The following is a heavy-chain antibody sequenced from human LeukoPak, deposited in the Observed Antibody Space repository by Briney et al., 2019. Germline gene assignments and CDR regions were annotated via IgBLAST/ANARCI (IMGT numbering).Heavy chain of an antibody. CDR1: GGSISSYY. CDR2: IYYSGST. D-gene: IGHD3-16*01. V-gene: IGHV4-59*01. CDR3: ARGGDSKRLVN. Sequence: SETLSLTCTVSGGSISSYYWSWIRQPPGKGLEWIGYIYYSGSTNYNPSLKSRVTISVDTSKSQFSLNLSSLTAADTAVYYCARGGDSKRLVNWGQGTLVTVSS. J-gene: IGHJ4*02.